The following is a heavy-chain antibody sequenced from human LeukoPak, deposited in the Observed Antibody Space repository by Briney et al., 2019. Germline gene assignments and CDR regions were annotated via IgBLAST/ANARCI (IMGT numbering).Heavy chain of an antibody. D-gene: IGHD1-1*01. CDR1: GYTFTTYA. Sequence: ASVKVSCMPSGYTFTTYAINWVRQAAGQGLEWIGWMNPNSGNTGYAQKFQGRVTMTRSTSISTAYMDLSSLRSDDTAVYYCARVNGPVDYWGQGTLVTVSS. J-gene: IGHJ4*02. CDR3: ARVNGPVDY. V-gene: IGHV1-8*01. CDR2: MNPNSGNT.